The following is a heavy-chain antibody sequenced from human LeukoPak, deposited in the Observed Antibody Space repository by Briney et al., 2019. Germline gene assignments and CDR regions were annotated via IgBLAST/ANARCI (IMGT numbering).Heavy chain of an antibody. CDR1: GYTFTGYY. V-gene: IGHV1-2*02. Sequence: GASVKGSCKASGYTFTGYYMHWVRQAPGQGLEWMGWINPNSGGTNYAQRFQGRVTMTRDTSISTAYMELSRLRSDDTAVYYCARDDPAYYFDYWGQGTLVTVSS. CDR2: INPNSGGT. J-gene: IGHJ4*02. CDR3: ARDDPAYYFDY.